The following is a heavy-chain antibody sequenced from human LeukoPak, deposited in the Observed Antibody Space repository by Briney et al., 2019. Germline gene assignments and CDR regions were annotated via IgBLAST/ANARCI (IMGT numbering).Heavy chain of an antibody. CDR1: GFTFSSYW. CDR3: ARRTTYYYDSSGYRPIGAFDI. CDR2: IKQDGSEK. V-gene: IGHV3-7*01. J-gene: IGHJ3*02. Sequence: PGGSLRLSCAASGFTFSSYWMSWVRQAPGKGLEWVVNIKQDGSEKYYVDSVKGRFTISRDNAKNSLYLQMNSLRAEDTAVYYCARRTTYYYDSSGYRPIGAFDIWGQGTMVTVSS. D-gene: IGHD3-22*01.